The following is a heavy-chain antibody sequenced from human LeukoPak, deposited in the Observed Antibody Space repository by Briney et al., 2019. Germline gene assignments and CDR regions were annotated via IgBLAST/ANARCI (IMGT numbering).Heavy chain of an antibody. J-gene: IGHJ4*02. D-gene: IGHD3-10*01. CDR1: GYTFTTSY. CDR2: INPSGGST. V-gene: IGHV1-46*01. Sequence: ASVKVSCKASGYTFTTSYMHWVRQAPGQGLEWMAIINPSGGSTIYSQKFQGQVTISADKSISTAYLQWNSLKASDTAMYYCARLLVRGNTEDYWGQGTLVTVSS. CDR3: ARLLVRGNTEDY.